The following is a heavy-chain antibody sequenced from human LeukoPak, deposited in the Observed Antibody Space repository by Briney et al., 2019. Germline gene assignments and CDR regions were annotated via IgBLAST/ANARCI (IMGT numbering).Heavy chain of an antibody. J-gene: IGHJ4*02. V-gene: IGHV3-30*03. CDR3: ARAHLPYYYDSSGYYVGY. CDR1: GFTFSSYG. D-gene: IGHD3-22*01. CDR2: ISYDGSNK. Sequence: GGSLRLSCAASGFTFSSYGMHWVRQAPGKGLEWVAVISYDGSNKYYADSVKGRFTISRDNSKNTLYLQMNSLRAEDTAVYYCARAHLPYYYDSSGYYVGYWGQGTLVTVSS.